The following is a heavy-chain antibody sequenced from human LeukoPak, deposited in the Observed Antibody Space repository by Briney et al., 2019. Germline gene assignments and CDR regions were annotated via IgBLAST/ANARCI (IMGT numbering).Heavy chain of an antibody. J-gene: IGHJ3*02. Sequence: GGSLRLSCVASGFTFSSYSMNWVRQAPGKGLEWVSYISSSSSTIYYADSVKGRFTISRDNVKNSVYLQMNSLRAEDTAVYYCARDRSSGPPDAFDIWGQGTMVTVSS. V-gene: IGHV3-48*01. D-gene: IGHD3-10*01. CDR1: GFTFSSYS. CDR2: ISSSSSTI. CDR3: ARDRSSGPPDAFDI.